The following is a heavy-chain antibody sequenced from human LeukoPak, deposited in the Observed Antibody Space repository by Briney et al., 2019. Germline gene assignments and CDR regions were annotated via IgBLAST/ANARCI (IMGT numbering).Heavy chain of an antibody. V-gene: IGHV4-61*01. J-gene: IGHJ4*02. Sequence: SQTLSLTCTVSGGSISSGSYYWSWIRQPPGKGLEWIGYIYYTGSTNYNPSLTSRVNISVDTSKNQFSLNLTSVTAADTAVYYCARWGSIAVARFDYWGQGTLVTVSS. D-gene: IGHD6-6*01. CDR1: GGSISSGSYY. CDR2: IYYTGST. CDR3: ARWGSIAVARFDY.